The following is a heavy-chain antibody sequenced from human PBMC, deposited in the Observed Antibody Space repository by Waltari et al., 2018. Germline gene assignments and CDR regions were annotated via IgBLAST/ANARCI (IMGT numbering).Heavy chain of an antibody. CDR1: GITFNNYC. Sequence: EAQLVESGGGVVQAGGSLRPSWADLGITFNNYCISWVSQAPGKGLEWVANIKQDGSEKYYVDSVKGRFTISRDNTENSLYLEMDNLRAEDTAVYYCASRYCSIINCYLASYMSFDIWGQGTMVTVSS. D-gene: IGHD2-2*01. J-gene: IGHJ3*02. V-gene: IGHV3-7*02. CDR3: ASRYCSIINCYLASYMSFDI. CDR2: IKQDGSEK.